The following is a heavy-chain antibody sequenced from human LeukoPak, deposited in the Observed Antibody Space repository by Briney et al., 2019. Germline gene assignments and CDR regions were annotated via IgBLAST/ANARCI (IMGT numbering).Heavy chain of an antibody. Sequence: SETLSLTCAVYGGSFSGYYWSWIRQPPGKGLEWLGEINHSGSTNYNPSLKSRVTISVDTSKNQFSLKLSSVTAADTAVYYCARGSRGSSWYRYWGQGTLVTVSS. J-gene: IGHJ4*02. CDR3: ARGSRGSSWYRY. V-gene: IGHV4-34*01. CDR1: GGSFSGYY. CDR2: INHSGST. D-gene: IGHD6-13*01.